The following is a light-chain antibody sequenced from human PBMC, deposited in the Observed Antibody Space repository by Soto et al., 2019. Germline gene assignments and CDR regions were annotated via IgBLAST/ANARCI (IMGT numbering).Light chain of an antibody. CDR3: QQYGSSPMYT. CDR1: QGVSSSY. Sequence: EIVLTQSPGTLSLSPGERATLSCRASQGVSSSYLAWYQQKPGQAPRLLIYGASGSATGIPERFSGSGSGTDFTLTISRLEPEDFAVYYWQQYGSSPMYTFGQGNKLDIK. CDR2: GAS. J-gene: IGKJ2*01. V-gene: IGKV3-20*01.